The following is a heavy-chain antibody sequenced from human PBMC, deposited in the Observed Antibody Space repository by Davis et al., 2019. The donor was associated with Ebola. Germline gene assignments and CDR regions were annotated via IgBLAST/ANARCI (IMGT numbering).Heavy chain of an antibody. CDR3: ARLGRLRWLREALHY. Sequence: MPGGSLRLSCTVSGGSISSYYWSWIRQPPGKGLEWIGYIYYSGSTNYNPSLKSRVTISVDTSKNQFSLKLSSVTAADTAVYYCARLGRLRWLREALHYWGQGTLVTVSS. CDR1: GGSISSYY. CDR2: IYYSGST. D-gene: IGHD4-23*01. V-gene: IGHV4-59*01. J-gene: IGHJ4*02.